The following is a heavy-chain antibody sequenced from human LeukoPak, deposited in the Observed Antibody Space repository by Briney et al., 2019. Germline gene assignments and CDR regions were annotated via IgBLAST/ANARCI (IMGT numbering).Heavy chain of an antibody. Sequence: GGSLRLSCAASGFIFSSYAMSWVRQAPGKGLEWVSTISGSGGSTYYADSVKGRFTISRDNSKNTVYLQMNSLRAEDTAVYYCAKDRGYRSDYGGTDYWGQGTLVTVSS. CDR3: AKDRGYRSDYGGTDY. CDR2: ISGSGGST. J-gene: IGHJ4*02. CDR1: GFIFSSYA. D-gene: IGHD4-23*01. V-gene: IGHV3-23*01.